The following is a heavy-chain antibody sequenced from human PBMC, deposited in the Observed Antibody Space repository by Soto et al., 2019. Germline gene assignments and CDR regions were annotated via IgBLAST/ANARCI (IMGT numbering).Heavy chain of an antibody. CDR2: ISGHNGNT. D-gene: IGHD1-26*01. CDR1: GYTFNSYG. CDR3: ARDQYVGATAELQY. J-gene: IGHJ1*01. Sequence: QVQLVQSGAEVKKPGASVKVSCKASGYTFNSYGISWVRQAPGQGLEWMGWISGHNGNTNYAQNVQGRATMTTDTATNTAYMELRGLRSDDTAVYYCARDQYVGATAELQYWGQGTLVTVSS. V-gene: IGHV1-18*04.